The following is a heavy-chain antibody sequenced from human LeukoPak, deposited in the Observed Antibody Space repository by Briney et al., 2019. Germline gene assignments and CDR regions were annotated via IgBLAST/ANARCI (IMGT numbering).Heavy chain of an antibody. V-gene: IGHV3-23*01. CDR2: ITGSGVNT. J-gene: IGHJ4*02. Sequence: GGSLRLSCAASGFTFSSYAMSWVRQAPGKGLEWVSVITGSGVNTYYADSVKGRFTISRDNSKNTLYLQMNSLRAEDTAVYYCAKKYFDWVPRGYFDYWGQGTLVTVSS. D-gene: IGHD3-9*01. CDR3: AKKYFDWVPRGYFDY. CDR1: GFTFSSYA.